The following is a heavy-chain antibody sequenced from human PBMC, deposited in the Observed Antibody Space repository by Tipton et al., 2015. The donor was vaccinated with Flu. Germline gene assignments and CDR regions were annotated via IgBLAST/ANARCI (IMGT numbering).Heavy chain of an antibody. V-gene: IGHV4-4*07. Sequence: TLSLTCTVSGGAITGHSWNWIRQPAGKSLEWIGRVSTTKRTDYNPSLKSRVTMSVDMSTNQFSLTLISVSAADTAVYYCVRVDYDNSCTLFDFWGRGILVTVSS. J-gene: IGHJ4*02. CDR3: VRVDYDNSCTLFDF. D-gene: IGHD2-2*01. CDR2: VSTTKRT. CDR1: GGAITGHS.